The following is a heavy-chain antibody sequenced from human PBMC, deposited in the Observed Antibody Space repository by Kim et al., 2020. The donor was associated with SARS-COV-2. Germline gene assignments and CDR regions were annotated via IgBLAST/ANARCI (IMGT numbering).Heavy chain of an antibody. CDR3: ARGVYSSSWYGVGYFDY. V-gene: IGHV3-11*06. CDR2: ISSSSSYT. J-gene: IGHJ4*02. D-gene: IGHD6-13*01. CDR1: GFTFSDYY. Sequence: GGSLRLSCAASGFTFSDYYMSWIRQAPGKGLEWVSYISSSSSYTNYADSVKGRFTISRDNAKNSLYLQMNSLRAEDTAVYYCARGVYSSSWYGVGYFDYWGQGTLVTVSS.